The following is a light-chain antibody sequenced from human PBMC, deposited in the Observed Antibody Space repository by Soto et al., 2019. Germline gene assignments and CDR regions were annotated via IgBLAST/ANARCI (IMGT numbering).Light chain of an antibody. CDR3: SSYTSSSTLDV. J-gene: IGLJ1*01. Sequence: QSALTQPASVSGSPGQSITISCTGTSSDVGSYDYVSWYQQHPGKAPKLMIYEVSNRPSGVSNHFSGSKSGNAASLTISGLQAEDEADYYCSSYTSSSTLDVFGTGTKVTVL. CDR2: EVS. CDR1: SSDVGSYDY. V-gene: IGLV2-14*01.